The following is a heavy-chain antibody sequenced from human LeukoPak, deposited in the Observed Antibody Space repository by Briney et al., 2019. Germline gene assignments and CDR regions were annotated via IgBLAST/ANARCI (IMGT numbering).Heavy chain of an antibody. CDR1: GFTVSSNY. CDR2: IKHDGSVK. V-gene: IGHV3-7*01. CDR3: AGTSYYFHY. J-gene: IGHJ4*02. Sequence: GGSLRLSCAASGFTVSSNYMSWVRQAPGKGLEWLANIKHDGSVKNYVDSVKGRFTISRDNAKNSVYLQMSSLRVEDTAVYFCAGTSYYFHYWGQGTLVTVSP.